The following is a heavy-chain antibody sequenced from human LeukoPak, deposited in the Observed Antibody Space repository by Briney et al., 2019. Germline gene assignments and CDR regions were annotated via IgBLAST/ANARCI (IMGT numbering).Heavy chain of an antibody. CDR1: RYTFTSCD. D-gene: IGHD6-19*01. CDR3: TRGSSGRRDN. J-gene: IGHJ4*02. CDR2: MNPNSVNT. Sequence: ASLKVSCKASRYTFTSCDINWVRQATGHGLEWMGWMNPNSVNTGYGQSFQGRITMTRDISIGTAYMELSNLTSEDTAIYYCTRGSSGRRDNWGQGTLVTVSA. V-gene: IGHV1-8*01.